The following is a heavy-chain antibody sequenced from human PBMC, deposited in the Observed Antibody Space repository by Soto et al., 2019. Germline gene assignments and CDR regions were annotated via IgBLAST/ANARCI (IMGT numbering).Heavy chain of an antibody. Sequence: QVQLVQSGAEVKKPGASVKVSCKASGYTFTSYDINWVRQATGQGLEWMGWMNPNSGNTGYAQKFQGRVTMTRNTSISTAYMELSSLRSEDTAVYYCARNADYYDSSGYYKTPDYWGQGTLVTVSS. J-gene: IGHJ4*02. D-gene: IGHD3-22*01. CDR1: GYTFTSYD. V-gene: IGHV1-8*01. CDR2: MNPNSGNT. CDR3: ARNADYYDSSGYYKTPDY.